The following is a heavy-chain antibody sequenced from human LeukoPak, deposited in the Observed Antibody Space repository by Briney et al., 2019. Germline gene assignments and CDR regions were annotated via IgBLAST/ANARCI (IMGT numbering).Heavy chain of an antibody. CDR1: GGSFSGYY. CDR3: ARGPYSSGWYTAEYFQH. CDR2: INHSGGT. Sequence: SETLSLTCAVYGGSFSGYYWSWIRQPPGKGLEWIGEINHSGGTNYNPSLKGRVTISVDTSKNQFSLKLSSVTAADTAVYYCARGPYSSGWYTAEYFQHWGQGTLVTVSS. V-gene: IGHV4-34*01. J-gene: IGHJ1*01. D-gene: IGHD6-19*01.